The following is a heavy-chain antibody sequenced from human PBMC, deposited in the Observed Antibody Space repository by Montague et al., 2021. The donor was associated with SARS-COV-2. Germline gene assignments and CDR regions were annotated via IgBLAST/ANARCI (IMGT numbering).Heavy chain of an antibody. D-gene: IGHD3-10*01. Sequence: SETLSLTCTVSGGSISSYYWSWIRQPPGKGLGRIGYIYYSGSTNYNPSLKSRVTISVDTSKSQFSLKLSSVTAADTAVYYCAREGSGREYYYYGMDVWGQGTTVTVSS. CDR2: IYYSGST. CDR3: AREGSGREYYYYGMDV. CDR1: GGSISSYY. J-gene: IGHJ6*02. V-gene: IGHV4-59*01.